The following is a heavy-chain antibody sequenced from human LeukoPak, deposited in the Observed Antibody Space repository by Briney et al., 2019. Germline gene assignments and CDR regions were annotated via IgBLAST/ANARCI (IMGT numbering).Heavy chain of an antibody. J-gene: IGHJ4*02. D-gene: IGHD5-12*01. V-gene: IGHV4-30-4*01. CDR2: IYYSGST. CDR3: ARADQMATIGGGFDY. Sequence: SETLSLTCTVSGGSISSGDYYWSWIRQPPGKGLEWIGYIYYSGSTYYNPSLKSRVTISVDTSKNQFSLKLSSVTAADTAVYYCARADQMATIGGGFDYWGQGTLVTVSS. CDR1: GGSISSGDYY.